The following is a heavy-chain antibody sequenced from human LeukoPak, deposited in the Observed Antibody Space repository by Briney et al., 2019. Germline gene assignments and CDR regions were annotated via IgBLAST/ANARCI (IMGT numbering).Heavy chain of an antibody. CDR2: TYYRSKRYN. CDR1: GDSVSSNSAA. J-gene: IGHJ4*02. V-gene: IGHV6-1*01. CDR3: AKGGGREGLLDY. D-gene: IGHD3-16*01. Sequence: SQTLSLTCAISGDSVSSNSAAWNWIRQSPSRGLEWLGRTYYRSKRYNDYAVSVKSRISINTDTSKNQFSLQLTSVTPEDTAVYYCAKGGGREGLLDYWGQGTLVTVSS.